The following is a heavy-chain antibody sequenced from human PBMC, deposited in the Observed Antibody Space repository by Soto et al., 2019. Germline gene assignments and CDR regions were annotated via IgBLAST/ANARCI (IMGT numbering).Heavy chain of an antibody. D-gene: IGHD3-3*01. CDR3: ARDRGREWLLQYYYGMDV. CDR1: GYTFTSYA. J-gene: IGHJ6*02. Sequence: GASVKVSCKASGYTFTSYAMHWVRQAPGQRLEWMGWINAGNGNTKYSQKFQGRVTITRDTSASTAYMELSSLRSEDTAVYYCARDRGREWLLQYYYGMDVWGQGTTVTVSS. V-gene: IGHV1-3*01. CDR2: INAGNGNT.